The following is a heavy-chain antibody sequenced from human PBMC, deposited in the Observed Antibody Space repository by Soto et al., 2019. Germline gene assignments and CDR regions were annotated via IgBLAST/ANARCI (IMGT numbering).Heavy chain of an antibody. CDR1: GGSIRSGGYN. V-gene: IGHV4-31*03. CDR2: IFHTGNT. D-gene: IGHD7-27*01. CDR3: ARDLGKLKTPAQ. Sequence: QVQLRESGPGLVKPSQTLSLTCTVSGGSIRSGGYNWSWIRQLPGNGLEWIGYIFHTGNTYYNPSLKSRVTISVDTSQNQFSLRLSSVTAADTALYYCARDLGKLKTPAQWGQGVLVTVSS. J-gene: IGHJ1*01.